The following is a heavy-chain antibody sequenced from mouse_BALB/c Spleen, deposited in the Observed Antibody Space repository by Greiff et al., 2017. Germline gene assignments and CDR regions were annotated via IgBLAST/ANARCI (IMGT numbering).Heavy chain of an antibody. V-gene: IGHV2-2*02. CDR3: ARTRAYYRYDGDYFDY. Sequence: QVQLKESGPGLVQPSQSLSITCTVSGFSLTSYGVHWVRQSPGKGLEWLGVIWSGGSTDYNAAFISRLSISKDNSKSQVFFKMNSLQANDTAIYYCARTRAYYRYDGDYFDYWGQGTTLTVSS. CDR2: IWSGGST. CDR1: GFSLTSYG. D-gene: IGHD2-14*01. J-gene: IGHJ2*01.